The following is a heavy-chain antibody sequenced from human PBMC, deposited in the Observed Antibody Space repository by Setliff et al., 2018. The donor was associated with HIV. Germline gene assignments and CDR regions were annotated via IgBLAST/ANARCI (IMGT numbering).Heavy chain of an antibody. CDR3: ARGRVFCDGDSCYHFDY. CDR2: IYYSGSA. D-gene: IGHD2-21*02. J-gene: IGHJ4*02. V-gene: IGHV4-31*01. CDR1: GDSIDRSNFF. Sequence: SETLSLTCTVSGDSIDRSNFFWTWIRQHPGKGLEWIGYIYYSGSATHNPTLKSPVSISVDTSKNQFYLTITSVTAADTAVYYCARGRVFCDGDSCYHFDYWGRGILVTVSS.